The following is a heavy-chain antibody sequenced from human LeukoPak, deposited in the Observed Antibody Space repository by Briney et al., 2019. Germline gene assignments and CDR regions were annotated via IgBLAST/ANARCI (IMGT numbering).Heavy chain of an antibody. CDR2: FDPEDGET. CDR1: GYTLTELS. Sequence: ASVKVSCKVSGYTLTELSMHWVRQAPGKGLEWMGGFDPEDGETIYAQKFQGRVTMTEATSTDTAYMELSSLRSEDTAVYYCATLTPYYDFWSGYYNAGYFDYWGQGTLVTVSS. D-gene: IGHD3-3*01. J-gene: IGHJ4*02. V-gene: IGHV1-24*01. CDR3: ATLTPYYDFWSGYYNAGYFDY.